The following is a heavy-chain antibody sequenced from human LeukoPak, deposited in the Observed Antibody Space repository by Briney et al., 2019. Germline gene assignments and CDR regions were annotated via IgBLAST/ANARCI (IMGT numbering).Heavy chain of an antibody. V-gene: IGHV3-11*06. CDR1: GFTFSDSY. D-gene: IGHD3-10*01. CDR3: AREYYYGSGSPYGMDV. Sequence: GGSLRLSCAASGFTFSDSYMNWIRQAPGKGLEWVAYITDSSTYTNYADSVKGRFTISRDNAKNSLYLQMNSLRAEDTAVYYCAREYYYGSGSPYGMDVWGQGTTVTVSS. CDR2: ITDSSTYT. J-gene: IGHJ6*02.